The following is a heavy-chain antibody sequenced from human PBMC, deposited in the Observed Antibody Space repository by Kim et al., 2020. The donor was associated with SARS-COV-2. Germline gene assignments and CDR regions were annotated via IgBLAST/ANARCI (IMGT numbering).Heavy chain of an antibody. J-gene: IGHJ4*02. CDR2: IYYSGST. CDR3: ASGDVVVTAILSS. V-gene: IGHV4-39*01. CDR1: GGSISSSSYY. D-gene: IGHD2-21*02. Sequence: SETLSLTCTVSGGSISSSSYYWGWIRQPPGKGLEWIGSIYYSGSTYYNPSLKSRVTISVDTSKNQFSLKLSSVTAADTAVYYCASGDVVVTAILSSWGQGTLVTVSS.